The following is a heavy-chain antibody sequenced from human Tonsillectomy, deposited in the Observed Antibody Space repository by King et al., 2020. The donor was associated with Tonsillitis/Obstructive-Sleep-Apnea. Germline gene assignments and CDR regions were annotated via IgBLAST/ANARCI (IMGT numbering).Heavy chain of an antibody. CDR3: ATAKPNFDY. J-gene: IGHJ4*02. D-gene: IGHD6-25*01. CDR1: GFTFSSYT. V-gene: IGHV3-23*04. Sequence: EVQLVESGGGLVQPGGSLRLSCAASGFTFSSYTMSWVRQAPGKGLEWVSTISGSGGSTYYADSVKGRFTISRDNSKHTLYLQMNSLGADDTAVYYCATAKPNFDYWGQGTLVTVSS. CDR2: ISGSGGST.